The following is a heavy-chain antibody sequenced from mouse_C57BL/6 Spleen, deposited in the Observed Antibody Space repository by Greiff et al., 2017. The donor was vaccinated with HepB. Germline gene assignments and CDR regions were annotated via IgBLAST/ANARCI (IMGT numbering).Heavy chain of an antibody. J-gene: IGHJ4*01. D-gene: IGHD1-1*01. Sequence: EVQLQQSGPELVKPGASVKISCKASGYTFTDYYMNWVKQSHGKSLEWIGDINPNNGGTSYNQKFKGKATLTVDKSSSTAYMELRSLTSADSAVYYCARDYGSRDWGQGTSVTVSS. CDR2: INPNNGGT. V-gene: IGHV1-26*01. CDR3: ARDYGSRD. CDR1: GYTFTDYY.